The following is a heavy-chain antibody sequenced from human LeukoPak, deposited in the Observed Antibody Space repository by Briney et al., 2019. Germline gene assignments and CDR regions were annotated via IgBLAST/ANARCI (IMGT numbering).Heavy chain of an antibody. J-gene: IGHJ4*02. D-gene: IGHD4-23*01. Sequence: SVQVSCKATGSTFTRSAMQGVRQARGQRLEWIGWIVVGSGETNYAEKFQERVTIAMNMSTSKANRELSSLRSENTAVYDCAADSGTMVVTPSGYWGQGTLVTVSS. CDR1: GSTFTRSA. CDR3: AADSGTMVVTPSGY. CDR2: IVVGSGET. V-gene: IGHV1-58*02.